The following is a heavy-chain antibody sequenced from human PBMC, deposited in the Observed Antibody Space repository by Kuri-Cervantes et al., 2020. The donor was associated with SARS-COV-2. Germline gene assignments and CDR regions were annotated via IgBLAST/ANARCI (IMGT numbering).Heavy chain of an antibody. Sequence: GESLKISCAASGFTFSSYSMNWVRQAPGKGLEWVSYISSSSSTIYYADSVKGRFTISRDNAKNSLYLQMNSLRPDDTAVYYCARERTISYGAGIASLDYYIDYWGQGTLVTVSS. V-gene: IGHV3-48*04. J-gene: IGHJ4*02. CDR2: ISSSSSTI. CDR1: GFTFSSYS. D-gene: IGHD3-16*02. CDR3: ARERTISYGAGIASLDYYIDY.